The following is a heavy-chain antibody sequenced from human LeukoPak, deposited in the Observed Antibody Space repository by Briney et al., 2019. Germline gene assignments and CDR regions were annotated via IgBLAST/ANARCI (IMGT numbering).Heavy chain of an antibody. D-gene: IGHD6-19*01. CDR1: GGSFSGYY. J-gene: IGHJ4*02. V-gene: IGHV4-34*01. Sequence: SETLSLACAVYGGSFSGYYWSWIRQPPGKGLEWIGEINHSGSTNYNPSLKSRVTISVDTSKNQFSLKLSSVTAADTAVYYCARGRGSGWGVGYYFRASGPKFDYWGQGTLVTVSS. CDR3: ARGRGSGWGVGYYFRASGPKFDY. CDR2: INHSGST.